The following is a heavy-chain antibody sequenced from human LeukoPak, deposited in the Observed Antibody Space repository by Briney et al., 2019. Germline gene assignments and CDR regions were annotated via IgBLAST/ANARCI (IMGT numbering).Heavy chain of an antibody. CDR1: GGTFSSHV. V-gene: IGHV1-69*06. Sequence: VASVKVSCKTSGGTFSSHVISWVRQAPGQGLEWMGGIIPIFGTANYAQKFQGRVTITADKSTNKVYMELSSLRSDDTAIYFCARVNGYCSSISCFLDYWGQGTLVTVSS. CDR2: IIPIFGTA. CDR3: ARVNGYCSSISCFLDY. D-gene: IGHD2-2*01. J-gene: IGHJ4*02.